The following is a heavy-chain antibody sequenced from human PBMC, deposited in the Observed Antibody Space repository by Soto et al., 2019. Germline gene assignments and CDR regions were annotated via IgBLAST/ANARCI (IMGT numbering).Heavy chain of an antibody. CDR1: VFTFINYG. Sequence: GWSLRLSCASSVFTFINYGFHWARQAPGKGLEWVAVISYDGISEYYADSVKGRFTISRDNPKNTLYLQMKSLRTEDTAVYYRARAGSTGDYDSSGYYLVDYWGRGILVTVSS. V-gene: IGHV3-30-3*01. CDR3: ARAGSTGDYDSSGYYLVDY. CDR2: ISYDGISE. D-gene: IGHD3-22*01. J-gene: IGHJ4*02.